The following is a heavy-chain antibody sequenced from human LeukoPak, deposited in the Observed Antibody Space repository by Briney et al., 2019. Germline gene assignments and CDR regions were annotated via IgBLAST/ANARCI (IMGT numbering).Heavy chain of an antibody. Sequence: SETLSLTCTVSGGSISSYYRTWIRQPPGKGLEWLGYIYYSGNTFYNPSLKSRVIISVDTSKNQFSLNLASVTAADTAVYYCARRLDWIDHDAFDIWGQGTMVSVSS. J-gene: IGHJ3*02. CDR3: ARRLDWIDHDAFDI. D-gene: IGHD1-1*01. CDR2: IYYSGNT. V-gene: IGHV4-59*08. CDR1: GGSISSYY.